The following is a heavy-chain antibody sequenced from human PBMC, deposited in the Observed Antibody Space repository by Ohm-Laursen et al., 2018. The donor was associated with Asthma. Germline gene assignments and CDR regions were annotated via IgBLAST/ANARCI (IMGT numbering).Heavy chain of an antibody. CDR1: GFTFRSYA. Sequence: SLRLSCTASGFTFRSYATHWVRQAPGKGLEWVAVGGSYYDGGLKYYADSVNGRFTVSRDDSKNTLYLQMNSLRPDDTAVYYCARDVMEWYLPAFDFWGQGTLVTVSS. D-gene: IGHD3-3*01. CDR2: GGSYYDGGLK. CDR3: ARDVMEWYLPAFDF. V-gene: IGHV3-30-3*01. J-gene: IGHJ4*02.